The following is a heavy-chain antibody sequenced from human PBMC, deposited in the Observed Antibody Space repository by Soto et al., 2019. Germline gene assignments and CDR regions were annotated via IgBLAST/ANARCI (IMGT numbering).Heavy chain of an antibody. V-gene: IGHV3-23*01. Sequence: PGESLRLSCAASGFTFSSYAMSWVRQAPGKGLEWVSAISGSGGSTSYAQKFQGRVTMTRDTSTSTVYMELSSLRSEDTAVYYCARDRVGATMVYYYYGMDVWGQGTTVTVSS. J-gene: IGHJ6*02. D-gene: IGHD1-26*01. CDR2: ISGSGGST. CDR1: GFTFSSYA. CDR3: ARDRVGATMVYYYYGMDV.